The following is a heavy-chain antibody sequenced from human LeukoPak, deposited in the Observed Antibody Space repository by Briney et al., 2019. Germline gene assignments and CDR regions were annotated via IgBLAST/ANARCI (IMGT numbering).Heavy chain of an antibody. CDR2: IYPGDSGT. Sequence: PGESLKISCKGSGYSFTSYWIGWVRQMPGKGLEWMGIIYPGDSGTRYSPSFQGQVTISADKSISTAYLQWSSLKASDTAMYYCARLSGGYSYGVYYYYGMDVWGEGTTVTVSS. CDR3: ARLSGGYSYGVYYYYGMDV. J-gene: IGHJ6*04. D-gene: IGHD5-18*01. V-gene: IGHV5-51*01. CDR1: GYSFTSYW.